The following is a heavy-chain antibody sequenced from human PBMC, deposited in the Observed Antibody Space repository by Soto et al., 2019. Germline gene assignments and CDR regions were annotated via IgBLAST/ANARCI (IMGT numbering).Heavy chain of an antibody. J-gene: IGHJ4*02. CDR3: ARGGHVVVVTAALDY. CDR2: VNPSGGHT. CDR1: GDTFTDYY. D-gene: IGHD2-21*02. V-gene: IGHV1-46*01. Sequence: QVQLVQSGAEVKKPGASVKVSCKASGDTFTDYYIHWVRQAPGQGLEWMGTVNPSGGHTTYAQHFLGRMTMTRDTSPSTLYMELTSLTSEDTAVYYWARGGHVVVVTAALDYWGQGTLVTVSS.